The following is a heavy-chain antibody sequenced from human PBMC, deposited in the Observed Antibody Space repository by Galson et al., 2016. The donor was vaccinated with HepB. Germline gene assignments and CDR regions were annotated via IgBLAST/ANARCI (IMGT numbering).Heavy chain of an antibody. CDR2: ISYDGSNK. Sequence: SLRLSCAASGFTFSSYGMHWVRQAPGKGLEWVAVISYDGSNKYYADSVKGRFTISRDNSKNTLYLHMNSLRVEDTAVYYCAKEDGRSWFDPWGQGTLVTVSS. V-gene: IGHV3-30*18. D-gene: IGHD5-24*01. J-gene: IGHJ5*02. CDR3: AKEDGRSWFDP. CDR1: GFTFSSYG.